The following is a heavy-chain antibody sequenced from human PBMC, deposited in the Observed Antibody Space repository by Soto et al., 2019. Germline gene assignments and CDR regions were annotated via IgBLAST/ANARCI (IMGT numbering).Heavy chain of an antibody. J-gene: IGHJ4*02. CDR2: ISSSSSYI. V-gene: IGHV3-21*01. Sequence: GGSLRLSCAASGFTFSSYGMHWVRQAPGKGLEWVSVISSSSSYIYYADSVKGRFTISRDNAKNSLYLQMNSLRVEDTAVYYCARSSCSSTSCYRLCDYWGQGTLVTVSS. CDR3: ARSSCSSTSCYRLCDY. D-gene: IGHD2-2*01. CDR1: GFTFSSYG.